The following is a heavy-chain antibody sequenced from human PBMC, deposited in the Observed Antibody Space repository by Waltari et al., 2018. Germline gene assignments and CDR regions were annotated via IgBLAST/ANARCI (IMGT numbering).Heavy chain of an antibody. J-gene: IGHJ4*02. CDR3: ARDLLSGSYYGY. D-gene: IGHD1-26*01. Sequence: QVQLQQWGAGLLKPSETLSLTCAVYGGSFSGYYWSWIRQPPGKGLEWIGEINHSGSTNYNPSLKSRVTISVDTSKNQFSLKLSSVTAADTAVYYCARDLLSGSYYGYWGQGTLVTVSS. CDR1: GGSFSGYY. V-gene: IGHV4-34*01. CDR2: INHSGST.